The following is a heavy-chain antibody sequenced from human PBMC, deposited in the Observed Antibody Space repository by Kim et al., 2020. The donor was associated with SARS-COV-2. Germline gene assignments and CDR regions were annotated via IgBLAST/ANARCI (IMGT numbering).Heavy chain of an antibody. Sequence: GGSLRLSCAASGFTFSSYAMSWVRQAPGKGLEWVSAISGSGGSTYYADSVKGRFTISRDNSKNTLYLQMNSLRAEDTAVYYCAKEGGITIFGVVMTYYFDYWGQGTLVTVSS. D-gene: IGHD3-3*01. CDR2: ISGSGGST. CDR3: AKEGGITIFGVVMTYYFDY. J-gene: IGHJ4*02. CDR1: GFTFSSYA. V-gene: IGHV3-23*01.